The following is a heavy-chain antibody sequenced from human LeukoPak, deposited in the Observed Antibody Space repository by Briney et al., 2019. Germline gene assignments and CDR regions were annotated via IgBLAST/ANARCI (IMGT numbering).Heavy chain of an antibody. CDR3: ERDPLHGAFDI. Sequence: GGSLRLSCAASGFTFSSYSMNWVRQAPGKGLEWVSYISSSSSTIYYADSVKGRFTISRDNAKNSLYLQMNSLRAEDTAVYYCERDPLHGAFDIWGQGTVVTVPS. CDR1: GFTFSSYS. CDR2: ISSSSSTI. V-gene: IGHV3-48*04. J-gene: IGHJ3*02.